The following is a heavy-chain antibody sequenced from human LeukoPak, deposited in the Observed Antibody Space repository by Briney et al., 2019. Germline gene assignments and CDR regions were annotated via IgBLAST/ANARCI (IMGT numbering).Heavy chain of an antibody. CDR3: ARSSRVKYCSGGSCLSWFDP. D-gene: IGHD2-15*01. V-gene: IGHV1-18*01. J-gene: IGHJ5*02. Sequence: ASVKVSCKASGYTFTSYGISWVRQAPGQGLEWMGWISAYNGNTNYAQKLQGRVTMTTDTSTSTAYMELRSLRSDDTAVYYCARSSRVKYCSGGSCLSWFDPWGQGTLVTVSS. CDR2: ISAYNGNT. CDR1: GYTFTSYG.